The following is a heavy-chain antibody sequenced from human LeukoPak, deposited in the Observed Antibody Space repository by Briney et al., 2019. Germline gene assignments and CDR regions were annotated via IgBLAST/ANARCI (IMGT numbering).Heavy chain of an antibody. Sequence: PSQTLSLTCTVSSGSISSGRYYWSWIRQPAGKGLEWIGRIDISGSTYYNPSLKSRVTISVDTSKNQFSLKLNSVTAADTAVYYCARHAPYSGSYHGMDVWGQGTTVTVSS. D-gene: IGHD1-26*01. CDR3: ARHAPYSGSYHGMDV. V-gene: IGHV4-61*02. CDR2: IDISGST. CDR1: SGSISSGRYY. J-gene: IGHJ6*02.